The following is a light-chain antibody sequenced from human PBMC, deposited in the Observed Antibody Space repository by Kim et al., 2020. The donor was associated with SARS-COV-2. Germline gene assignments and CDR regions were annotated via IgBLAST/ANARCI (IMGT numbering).Light chain of an antibody. CDR2: EVT. J-gene: IGLJ1*01. Sequence: QSVSISCTGTSRDVGGYNYVSWYQHHPGKAPKLMIYEVTERPSGVPDRFSGSKSGNTASLTVSGLQAEDEADYYCSSYAVTNNPYVFGTGTKVTVL. CDR1: SRDVGGYNY. V-gene: IGLV2-8*01. CDR3: SSYAVTNNPYV.